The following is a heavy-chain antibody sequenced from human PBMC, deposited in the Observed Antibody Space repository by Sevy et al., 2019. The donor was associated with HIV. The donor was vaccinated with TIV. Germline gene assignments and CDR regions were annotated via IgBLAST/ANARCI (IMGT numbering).Heavy chain of an antibody. CDR2: ISSGSSEI. V-gene: IGHV3-11*05. J-gene: IGHJ6*02. D-gene: IGHD6-13*01. CDR1: GFIFRDRY. CDR3: AGDFMPVASAGTGALGV. Sequence: GGSLRLSCVASGFIFRDRYMSWIRQAPGKGLEWVSFISSGSSEINYADSVKGRFTVSRDNAKNSLYLQMNSLRAEDTAVYSCAGDFMPVASAGTGALGVWGQGTAVTVSS.